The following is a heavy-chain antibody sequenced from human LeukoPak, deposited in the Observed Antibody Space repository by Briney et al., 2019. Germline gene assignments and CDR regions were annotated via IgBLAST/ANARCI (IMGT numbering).Heavy chain of an antibody. V-gene: IGHV1-2*02. CDR1: GYTFTGYY. CDR2: INPNSGGT. J-gene: IGHJ5*02. Sequence: ASVKVSCEASGYTFTGYYMHWVRQAPGQGLEWMGWINPNSGGTNYAQKFQGRVTMTRDTSISTAYMELSRLRSDDTAVYYCARVGYCSSTGCSNWFDPWGQGTLVTVSS. D-gene: IGHD2-2*01. CDR3: ARVGYCSSTGCSNWFDP.